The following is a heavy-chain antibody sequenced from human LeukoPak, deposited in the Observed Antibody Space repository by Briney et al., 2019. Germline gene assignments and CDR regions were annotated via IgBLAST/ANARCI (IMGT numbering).Heavy chain of an antibody. J-gene: IGHJ4*02. D-gene: IGHD2-15*01. V-gene: IGHV1-18*01. Sequence: GASVKVSCKASGYTFTSYGISWVRQAPGQGLEWMGWISAYNGNTNYAQKVQGRVTMTTDTSTSTAYMELRSLRSDDTAVYYCARDGDYCSGGSCYSYVSGYWGQGTLVTVSS. CDR2: ISAYNGNT. CDR3: ARDGDYCSGGSCYSYVSGY. CDR1: GYTFTSYG.